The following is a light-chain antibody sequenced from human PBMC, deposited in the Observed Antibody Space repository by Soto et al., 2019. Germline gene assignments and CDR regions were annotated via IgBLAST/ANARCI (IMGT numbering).Light chain of an antibody. Sequence: QSVLTQSPSASASLGASVKLTCTLSSGHSNYAIAWHQQQSEKGPRYLMKLNSDGSHSKGDGIPDRFSGSSSGAERYLTISSLQSEDEADYYCQTWGSGSVVFGGGTKVDRP. V-gene: IGLV4-69*01. CDR2: LNSDGSH. CDR1: SGHSNYA. CDR3: QTWGSGSVV. J-gene: IGLJ2*01.